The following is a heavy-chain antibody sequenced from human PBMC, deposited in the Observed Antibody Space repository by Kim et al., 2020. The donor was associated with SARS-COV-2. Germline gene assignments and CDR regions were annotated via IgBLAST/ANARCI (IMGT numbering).Heavy chain of an antibody. D-gene: IGHD3-9*01. V-gene: IGHV4-31*03. J-gene: IGHJ5*02. CDR1: GGSISSGGYY. Sequence: SETLSLTCTVSGGSISSGGYYWSWIRQHPGKGLEWIGYIYYSGSTYYNPSLKSRVTISVDTSKNQFSLKLSSVTAADTAVYYCARTPKYRYFDWVFYFDPWGQGTLVTVSS. CDR2: IYYSGST. CDR3: ARTPKYRYFDWVFYFDP.